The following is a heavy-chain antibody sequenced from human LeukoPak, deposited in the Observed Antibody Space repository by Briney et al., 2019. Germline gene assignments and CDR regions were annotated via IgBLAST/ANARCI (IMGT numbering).Heavy chain of an antibody. CDR3: ARLSGYSSRPHWFDP. J-gene: IGHJ5*02. CDR2: IYPGDSDT. Sequence: GESLKISWKGSGYSFTSDWIGWGRQIPGEGLEWVGSIYPGDSDTRYSPSFQGQFTISAEKSISPAYRQWSSLKASDTAIYYCARLSGYSSRPHWFDPWGQGTLVTVSS. D-gene: IGHD6-13*01. V-gene: IGHV5-51*01. CDR1: GYSFTSDW.